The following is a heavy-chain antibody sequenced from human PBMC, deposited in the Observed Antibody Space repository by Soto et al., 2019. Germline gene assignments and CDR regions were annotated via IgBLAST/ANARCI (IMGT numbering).Heavy chain of an antibody. CDR3: TTDPVTMIVVVPSSG. V-gene: IGHV4-4*02. CDR1: GDSVSSNNW. D-gene: IGHD3-22*01. J-gene: IGHJ4*02. Sequence: SETLSLTCTVSGDSVSSNNWWNWVRQSPGKGLDWIGETHPTGNSNYHPSLKSRVTISVDTSKNQFSLILTSVTAADTAVYYCTTDPVTMIVVVPSSGWGQGTLVTVSS. CDR2: THPTGNS.